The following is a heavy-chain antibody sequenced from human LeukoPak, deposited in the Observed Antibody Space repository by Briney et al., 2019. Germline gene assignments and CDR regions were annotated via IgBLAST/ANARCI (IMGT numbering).Heavy chain of an antibody. CDR1: GYTFTDHY. V-gene: IGHV1-2*02. Sequence: GASVKVSCKTSGYTFTDHYFHWLRQAPGQGLEWMGWIHPKSGDTNYAERFQGRVSLTRDTSISTAYMELSSLRSDDTAVYYCARDHKWGPDYWGQGSPASVYS. J-gene: IGHJ4*02. CDR3: ARDHKWGPDY. CDR2: IHPKSGDT. D-gene: IGHD7-27*01.